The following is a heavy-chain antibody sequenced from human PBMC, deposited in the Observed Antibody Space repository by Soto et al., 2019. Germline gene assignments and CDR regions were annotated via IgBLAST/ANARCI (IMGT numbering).Heavy chain of an antibody. CDR2: ISYDGSNK. CDR1: VFTVSSYA. D-gene: IGHD5-18*01. J-gene: IGHJ4*02. V-gene: IGHV3-30-3*01. Sequence: GGSLRLSCAASVFTVSSYAMHWVRQAPGKWLEWLAVISYDGSNKXXADSVKGRXTISRYNSKNTXYLQMXSLRAEDTAVYYCARDTAIRYWRQGTLVTVSS. CDR3: ARDTAIRY.